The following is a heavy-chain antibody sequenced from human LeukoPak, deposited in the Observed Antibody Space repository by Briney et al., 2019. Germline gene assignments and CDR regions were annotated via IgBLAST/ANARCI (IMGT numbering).Heavy chain of an antibody. CDR2: ISAYNGNT. V-gene: IGHV1-18*01. D-gene: IGHD3-10*01. Sequence: ASVKVSCKASGYTFTSYGISWVRQAPGQGLEWMGWISAYNGNTNYAQKLQGRVTMTTDTSTSTAYMELRSLRSDDTAVYYCARRRSYYYGPGKDSEYNWFDPWGQGTLVTVSS. J-gene: IGHJ5*02. CDR3: ARRRSYYYGPGKDSEYNWFDP. CDR1: GYTFTSYG.